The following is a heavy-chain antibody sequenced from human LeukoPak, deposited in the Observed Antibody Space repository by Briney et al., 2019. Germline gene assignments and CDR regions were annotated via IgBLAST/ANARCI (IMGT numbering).Heavy chain of an antibody. CDR2: INHSGST. CDR3: ARGLGYSGSYYCDY. Sequence: SETLSLTCAVYGGSFSGYYWSWIRQPPGKGLERIGEINHSGSTNYNPSLKSRVTISVDTSKNQFSLKLSSVTAADTAVYYCARGLGYSGSYYCDYWGQGTLVTVSS. D-gene: IGHD1-26*01. J-gene: IGHJ4*02. CDR1: GGSFSGYY. V-gene: IGHV4-34*01.